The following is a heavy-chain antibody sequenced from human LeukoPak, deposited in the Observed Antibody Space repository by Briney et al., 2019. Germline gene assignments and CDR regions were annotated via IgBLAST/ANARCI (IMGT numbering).Heavy chain of an antibody. D-gene: IGHD6-6*01. CDR3: ARLSSSGRDY. CDR1: GGSVSNFY. CDR2: IYYSGST. Sequence: SETLSLTCAVSGGSVSNFYWSWIRQPPGKGPEWIGYIYYSGSTNYNPSLKSRVTISIDASKNQFSLKLTSVTDADTAVYYCARLSSSGRDYWGQGTLVTVSS. J-gene: IGHJ4*02. V-gene: IGHV4-59*02.